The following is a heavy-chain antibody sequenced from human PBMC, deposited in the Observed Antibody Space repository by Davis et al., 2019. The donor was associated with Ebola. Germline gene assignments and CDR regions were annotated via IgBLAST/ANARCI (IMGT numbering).Heavy chain of an antibody. CDR1: GFTFSSYS. J-gene: IGHJ4*02. V-gene: IGHV3-21*06. CDR2: ISSSSNYI. Sequence: PGGSLRLSCAASGFTFSSYSMNWVRQAPGKGLEWVSFISSSSNYIYYADSVKGRFTVSRDNAKNSLYLQMNSLRADDTAVYYCVRDLCSGGSCNDFDYWGQGTLVTVSS. CDR3: VRDLCSGGSCNDFDY. D-gene: IGHD2-15*01.